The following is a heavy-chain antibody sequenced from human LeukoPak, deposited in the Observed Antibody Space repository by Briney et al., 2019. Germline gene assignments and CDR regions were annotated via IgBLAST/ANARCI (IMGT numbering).Heavy chain of an antibody. CDR3: AKEGTVRDFDY. J-gene: IGHJ4*02. CDR1: GFTFSSYG. Sequence: GGSLRLSCAASGFTFSSYGMYWVRQAPGKGLEWVAIISYDESNKYYADSVKGRFTISRDNSKNTLYLQMNSLRAEDTAVYYCAKEGTVRDFDYWGQGSLVTVSS. CDR2: ISYDESNK. D-gene: IGHD4-17*01. V-gene: IGHV3-30*18.